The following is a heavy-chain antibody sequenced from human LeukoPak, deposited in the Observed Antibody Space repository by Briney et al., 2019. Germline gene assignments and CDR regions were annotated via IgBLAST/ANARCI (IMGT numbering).Heavy chain of an antibody. CDR1: GFTFSSYA. CDR3: ARDRGSSWQYDY. J-gene: IGHJ4*02. V-gene: IGHV3-30-3*01. D-gene: IGHD6-13*01. CDR2: ISYDGSNK. Sequence: PGRSLRLSCAASGFTFSSYAMHWVRQAPGKGLEWVAVISYDGSNKYYADSVKGRFTISRDNSKNTLYLQMNSLRAEDTAVYYCARDRGSSWQYDYWGQETLVTVSS.